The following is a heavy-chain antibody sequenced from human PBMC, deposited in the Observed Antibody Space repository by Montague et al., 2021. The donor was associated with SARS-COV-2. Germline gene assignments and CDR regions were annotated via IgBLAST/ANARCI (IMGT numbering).Heavy chain of an antibody. J-gene: IGHJ6*03. CDR1: GGSISSSSYY. V-gene: IGHV4-39*01. CDR2: IYYSGXT. Sequence: SETLSLTCTVSGGSISSSSYYWGWIRQPPGKGLEWIGSIYYSGXTXYXXXXKXRVTISVDTSKNQFSLKLSSVTAADTAVYYCARQSWGGYDWKQQLIPMNYYYYYMGVWGKGTTVTGSS. D-gene: IGHD6-13*01. CDR3: ARQSWGGYDWKQQLIPMNYYYYYMGV.